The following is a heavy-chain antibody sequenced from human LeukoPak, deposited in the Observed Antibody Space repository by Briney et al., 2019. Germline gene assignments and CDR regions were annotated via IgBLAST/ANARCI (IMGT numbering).Heavy chain of an antibody. Sequence: SETLSLTCTVSGGSISSYYWSWIRQPPGEGLEWIGYIYTSGSTNYNPSLKSRVTISVDTSKNQFSLKLSSVTAADTAVYYCARFDYYYMDVWGKGTTVTVSS. CDR3: ARFDYYYMDV. CDR1: GGSISSYY. V-gene: IGHV4-4*09. J-gene: IGHJ6*03. D-gene: IGHD3-16*01. CDR2: IYTSGST.